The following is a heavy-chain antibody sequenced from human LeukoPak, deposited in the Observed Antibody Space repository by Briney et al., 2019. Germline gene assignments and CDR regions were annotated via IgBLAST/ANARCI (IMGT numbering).Heavy chain of an antibody. CDR2: ITTSTGNP. CDR1: GYIFTNYA. D-gene: IGHD6-13*01. V-gene: IGHV7-4-1*02. Sequence: GVSVKVSCEASGYIFTNYAINWMRQAPGQGLEWMGWITTSTGNPTYAQGFTGRFVFSSDTSVSAAYLQISSLRAEDTAVYYCARDPYAPPSSDQQRFDSWGQGTLVTVSS. J-gene: IGHJ5*01. CDR3: ARDPYAPPSSDQQRFDS.